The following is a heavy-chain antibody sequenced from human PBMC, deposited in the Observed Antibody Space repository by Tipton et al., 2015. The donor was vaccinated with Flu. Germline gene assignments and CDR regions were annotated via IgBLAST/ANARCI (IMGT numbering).Heavy chain of an antibody. CDR3: ARDSCSGGNCYYFDY. V-gene: IGHV3-66*01. CDR1: GFTVSSNY. D-gene: IGHD2-15*01. J-gene: IGHJ4*02. CDR2: IYSGGST. Sequence: SLRLSCAAAGFTVSSNYMTWVRQAPGKGLEWVSVIYSGGSTYYADSVKSRLTISRDNSKNTLYLQMNSLRAEDTAVYYCARDSCSGGNCYYFDYWGQGTLVTVSS.